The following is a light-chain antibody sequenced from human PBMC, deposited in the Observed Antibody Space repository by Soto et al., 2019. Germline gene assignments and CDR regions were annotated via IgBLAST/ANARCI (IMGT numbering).Light chain of an antibody. CDR2: GAS. CDR3: QKYGSSPS. CDR1: QSVSSSY. J-gene: IGKJ3*01. Sequence: EIVLTQSPGTLSLSPGERATLSCRASQSVSSSYLAWYQQKPGQAPRLLIYGASSRATGIPDRFSSSGSGTAFTLTISRLEPDDFAVYYCQKYGSSPSFGPGTNVDI. V-gene: IGKV3-20*01.